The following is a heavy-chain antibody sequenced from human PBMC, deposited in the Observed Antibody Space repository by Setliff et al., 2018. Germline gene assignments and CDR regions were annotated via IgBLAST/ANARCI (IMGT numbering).Heavy chain of an antibody. CDR2: IHYSGNT. J-gene: IGHJ4*02. V-gene: IGHV4-59*08. CDR1: GGSINRDY. Sequence: SETLSLTCSVSGGSINRDYWSWIRQPPGKGLEWIGYIHYSGNTNYNPSLKSRMTISLDMSKNQFSLTLRSVTAADTAMYYCARGINSVSWTPKYWGRGTLVTVSS. D-gene: IGHD6-13*01. CDR3: ARGINSVSWTPKY.